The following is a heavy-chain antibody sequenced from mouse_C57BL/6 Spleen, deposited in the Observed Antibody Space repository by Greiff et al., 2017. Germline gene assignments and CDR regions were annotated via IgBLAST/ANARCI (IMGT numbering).Heavy chain of an antibody. CDR1: GFTFSDFY. D-gene: IGHD2-5*01. CDR3: ARDDSKGAMDY. V-gene: IGHV7-1*01. CDR2: SRNKANDYTT. Sequence: EVLLVESGGGLVQSGRSLRLSCATSGFTFSDFYMEWVRQAPGKGLEWIAASRNKANDYTTEYSVSVKGRFIVSRDTSQSILYLQMNAIRAEDAANYYCARDDSKGAMDYWGQGTSVTVSS. J-gene: IGHJ4*01.